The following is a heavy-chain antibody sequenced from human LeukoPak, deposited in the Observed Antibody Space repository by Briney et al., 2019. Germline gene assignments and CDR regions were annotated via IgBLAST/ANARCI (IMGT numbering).Heavy chain of an antibody. D-gene: IGHD1/OR15-1a*01. CDR1: GFNFSSYA. V-gene: IGHV3-64*01. Sequence: GGSLRLSCAASGFNFSSYAFHWVRQAPGKGLEYVSAISSNGGTTFYANSVKGRCTISRDNSKKTLYLQMGILRAEDLAVYYFGRGQTMPPDYFDYWGQGNLVTVSS. CDR2: ISSNGGTT. J-gene: IGHJ4*02. CDR3: GRGQTMPPDYFDY.